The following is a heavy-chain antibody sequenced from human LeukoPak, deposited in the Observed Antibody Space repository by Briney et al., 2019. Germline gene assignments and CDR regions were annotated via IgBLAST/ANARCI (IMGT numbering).Heavy chain of an antibody. Sequence: PSETLSLTCNVSGASVSTQFWAWLRQSPSKGLDFLGYLYFGGTNNYNPSLRGRVTIAADTSKNHFSLKLTAATAADSGVYFCARMRMVTGSPHFDIWGQGARVTVSS. CDR2: LYFGGTN. CDR1: GASVSTQF. V-gene: IGHV4-59*02. J-gene: IGHJ4*02. CDR3: ARMRMVTGSPHFDI. D-gene: IGHD2-21*02.